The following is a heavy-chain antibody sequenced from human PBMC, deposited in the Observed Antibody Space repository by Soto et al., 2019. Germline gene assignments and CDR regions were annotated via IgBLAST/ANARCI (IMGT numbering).Heavy chain of an antibody. CDR2: IIPIFGTA. D-gene: IGHD2-2*01. J-gene: IGHJ5*02. CDR3: ATSGYCISTSCYGGVWFDP. Sequence: QVQLVQSGAEVKKPGSSVKVSCKASGGTFSSYAISWVRQAPGQGLEWMGGIIPIFGTANYAQKFQGRVTITADESTSTAYVELSSLRSEDTAVYYCATSGYCISTSCYGGVWFDPWGQGTLVTVSS. V-gene: IGHV1-69*12. CDR1: GGTFSSYA.